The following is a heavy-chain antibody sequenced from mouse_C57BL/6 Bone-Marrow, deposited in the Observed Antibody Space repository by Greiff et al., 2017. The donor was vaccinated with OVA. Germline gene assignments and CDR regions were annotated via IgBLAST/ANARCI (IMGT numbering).Heavy chain of an antibody. CDR3: ARGMATVVEGYFDY. D-gene: IGHD1-1*01. CDR2: ISYSGST. J-gene: IGHJ2*01. Sequence: EVKVVESGPGLAKPSQTLSLTCSVTGYSITSDYWNWIRKFPGNKLEYMGYISYSGSTYYNPSLKRRISITRDTSKNQYYLQLNSVTTEDTATYYCARGMATVVEGYFDYWGQGTTLTVSS. V-gene: IGHV3-8*01. CDR1: GYSITSDY.